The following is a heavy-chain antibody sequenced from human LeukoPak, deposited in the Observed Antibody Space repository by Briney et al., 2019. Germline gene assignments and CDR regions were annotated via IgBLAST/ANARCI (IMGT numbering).Heavy chain of an antibody. CDR2: IYRGGST. V-gene: IGHV3-53*01. CDR3: ARDLFRSERAGLNDY. Sequence: AGGSLRLSCAVSGFTVSSNCMSWVRQAPGKGLEWVSVIYRGGSTYYADSVKGRFTISRDNSKNTVYLQLNTLRAEDTAMYHCARDLFRSERAGLNDYWGQGTLVTVSS. J-gene: IGHJ4*02. D-gene: IGHD3-16*01. CDR1: GFTVSSNC.